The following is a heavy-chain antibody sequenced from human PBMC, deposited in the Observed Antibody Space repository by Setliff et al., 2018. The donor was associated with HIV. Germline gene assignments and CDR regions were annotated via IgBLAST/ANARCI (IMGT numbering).Heavy chain of an antibody. V-gene: IGHV3-21*04. CDR3: AGDLFPYYHDSSPYYPPGY. D-gene: IGHD3-22*01. CDR2: ISSSGDSK. J-gene: IGHJ4*02. Sequence: PGGSLRLSCAASGFTFSSSWMNWVRQAPGKGLEWVASISSSGDSKYYVASVKGRLTIARDNAENSLFLQMNSLRAEDTAVYYCAGDLFPYYHDSSPYYPPGYWGQGTLVTVSS. CDR1: GFTFSSSW.